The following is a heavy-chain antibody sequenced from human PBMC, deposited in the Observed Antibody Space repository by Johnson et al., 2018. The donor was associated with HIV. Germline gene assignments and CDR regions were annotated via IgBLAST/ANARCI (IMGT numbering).Heavy chain of an antibody. J-gene: IGHJ3*02. CDR1: GFTFSDAW. V-gene: IGHV3-15*01. CDR3: TTEGDAFDI. CDR2: IKCNVDGVTT. Sequence: VQLVESGGGFVKPGGSLRLSCAASGFTFSDAWMNWVRQSPGKGLEWVGRIKCNVDGVTTDFPAPVKGRFSISRDDSKNTVYLQMNSLKSEDTAVYYCTTEGDAFDIWGQGTMVTVSS.